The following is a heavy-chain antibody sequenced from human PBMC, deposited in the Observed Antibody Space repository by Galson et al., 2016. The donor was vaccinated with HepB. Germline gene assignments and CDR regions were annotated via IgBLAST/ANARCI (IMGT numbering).Heavy chain of an antibody. J-gene: IGHJ4*02. Sequence: SETLSLTCAVYGGSFSGYYWSWIRQPPGKGLAWIGEISHSGSTNYNPSLKSRVTMSVDTSFSLKLTSVTAADTAVYYCARGRATKADYWGQGTLVTVSS. CDR2: ISHSGST. D-gene: IGHD2-8*01. CDR3: ARGRATKADY. V-gene: IGHV4-34*01. CDR1: GGSFSGYY.